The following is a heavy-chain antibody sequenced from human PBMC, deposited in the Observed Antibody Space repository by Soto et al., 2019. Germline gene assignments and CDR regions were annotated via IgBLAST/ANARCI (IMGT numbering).Heavy chain of an antibody. CDR3: ARSRRSAATNY. Sequence: PGGSLRLSCAASGFTFSDHYMDWVRQAPGKGLEWVGRTRNKANSYTTEYAASVKGRFTISRDDSKNSLYLQMNSLKTEDTAVYYCARSRRSAATNYWGQGTLVTVS. CDR1: GFTFSDHY. J-gene: IGHJ4*02. D-gene: IGHD2-15*01. V-gene: IGHV3-72*01. CDR2: TRNKANSYTT.